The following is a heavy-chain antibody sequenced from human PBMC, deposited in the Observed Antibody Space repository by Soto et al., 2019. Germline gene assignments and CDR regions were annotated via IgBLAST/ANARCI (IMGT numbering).Heavy chain of an antibody. CDR2: ISGSGDST. CDR1: GFTFSSYA. D-gene: IGHD6-13*01. CDR3: AGRSSSWYFDY. V-gene: IGHV3-23*01. Sequence: EVQLLESGGGLVQPGGSLRLSCAASGFTFSSYAMNWVRQAPGKGLEWVSVISGSGDSTYYADSVKGRFTSARDNSKNSLYLQRNSLRAEDTAVYYGAGRSSSWYFDYWGQGTVVTVSS. J-gene: IGHJ4*02.